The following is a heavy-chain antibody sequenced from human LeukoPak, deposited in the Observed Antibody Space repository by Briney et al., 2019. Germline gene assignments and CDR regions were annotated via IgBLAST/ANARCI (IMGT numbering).Heavy chain of an antibody. CDR2: ISYDGSYE. V-gene: IGHV3-30-3*01. CDR3: ARVPTTIYYDSLGGYYLDY. D-gene: IGHD3-22*01. Sequence: GGSLRLSCAASGFSFSHYAMYWVRQAPGKGLEWVASISYDGSYEYYPDSVKGRFNISRDNSKNTLYLQLNSLGAEDTAVYYCARVPTTIYYDSLGGYYLDYWGQGTLLTVSS. CDR1: GFSFSHYA. J-gene: IGHJ4*02.